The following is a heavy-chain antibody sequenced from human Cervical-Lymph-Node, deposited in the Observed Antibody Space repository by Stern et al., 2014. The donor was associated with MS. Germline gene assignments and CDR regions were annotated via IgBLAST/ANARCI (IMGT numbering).Heavy chain of an antibody. J-gene: IGHJ3*02. V-gene: IGHV1-18*01. CDR3: ARGLLGSGNAFDI. Sequence: QDQLVHSGPELKKPAASVKLSCKASGYTFTSYGISWVRHAHRQGLARMGWISAYNGNTNYAQKLQGRVTMTTDTSTSTAYMELRSLRSDDTAVYYCARGLLGSGNAFDIWGQGTMVTVSS. CDR1: GYTFTSYG. D-gene: IGHD1-26*01. CDR2: ISAYNGNT.